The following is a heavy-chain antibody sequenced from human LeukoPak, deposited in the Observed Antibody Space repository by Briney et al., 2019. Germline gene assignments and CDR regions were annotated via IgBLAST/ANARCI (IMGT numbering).Heavy chain of an antibody. CDR3: AREGYYGSGSPPSLYFDY. D-gene: IGHD3-10*01. Sequence: GGSLRLSCAASGFTFSSYAMHWVRQAPGKGLEWVAVILYDGGNKYYADSVKGRFTISRDNSRSTLYLQMNSLRPEDTAIYYCAREGYYGSGSPPSLYFDYWGQGTLVTVSS. V-gene: IGHV3-30-3*01. J-gene: IGHJ4*02. CDR2: ILYDGGNK. CDR1: GFTFSSYA.